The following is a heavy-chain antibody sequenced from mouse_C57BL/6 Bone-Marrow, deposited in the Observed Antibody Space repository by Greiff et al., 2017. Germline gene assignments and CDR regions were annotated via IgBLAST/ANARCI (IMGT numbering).Heavy chain of an antibody. V-gene: IGHV1-81*01. D-gene: IGHD1-1*01. CDR2: IYPRSGNT. Sequence: LQESGAELARPGASVKLSCKASGYTFTSYGISWVKQRTGQGLEWIGEIYPRSGNTYYNEKFKGKATLTADKSSSTAYMELRSLTSEDSAVYFCAIYYGSTFTIAMDYWGQGTSVTVSS. CDR3: AIYYGSTFTIAMDY. CDR1: GYTFTSYG. J-gene: IGHJ4*01.